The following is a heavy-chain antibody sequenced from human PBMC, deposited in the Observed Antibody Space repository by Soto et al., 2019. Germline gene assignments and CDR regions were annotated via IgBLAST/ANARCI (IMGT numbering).Heavy chain of an antibody. Sequence: QLTLRESGPTLVKPTHTLTLSCTLSGFSINTGGVGVGWIRQPPGKAPEWLALLYWNDDEWYSPSLRSRLSVTKDASENRVVITMPHLDPTDTGTYYCANRRAISNKLLFDHWGQGALVTVSS. J-gene: IGHJ4*02. D-gene: IGHD4-4*01. CDR2: LYWNDDE. CDR1: GFSINTGGVG. CDR3: ANRRAISNKLLFDH. V-gene: IGHV2-5*01.